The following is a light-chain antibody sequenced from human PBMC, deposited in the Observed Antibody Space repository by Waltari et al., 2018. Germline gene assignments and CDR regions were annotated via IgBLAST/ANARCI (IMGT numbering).Light chain of an antibody. CDR3: RVPIDWPPIP. V-gene: IGKV3-15*01. CDR1: QSVSSN. Sequence: EIVMTQSPATLSVSPGERATLSCRASQSVSSNLAWYQQKPGQAPRLLIYGASPMPNATPARFRVSEDGAEFTLTISSVHSEDPVVYRCRVPIDWPPIPFGHVTRLE. J-gene: IGKJ5*01. CDR2: GAS.